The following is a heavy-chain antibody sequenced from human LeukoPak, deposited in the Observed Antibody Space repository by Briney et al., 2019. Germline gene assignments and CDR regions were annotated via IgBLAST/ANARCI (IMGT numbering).Heavy chain of an antibody. D-gene: IGHD2-8*01. Sequence: GGSLRLSCAASGFTFSSYAMSWVRQAPGKGLEWVSAISGSGGSTYYADSVKGRFTISRDNPKNTLYLQMNSLRAEDTAVYYCAKAVMPYCTNGVCPSMDVWGKGSTVTVSS. J-gene: IGHJ6*03. CDR1: GFTFSSYA. CDR3: AKAVMPYCTNGVCPSMDV. V-gene: IGHV3-23*01. CDR2: ISGSGGST.